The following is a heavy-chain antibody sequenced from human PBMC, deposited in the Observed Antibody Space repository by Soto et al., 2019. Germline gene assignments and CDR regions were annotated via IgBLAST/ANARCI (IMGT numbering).Heavy chain of an antibody. D-gene: IGHD2-2*01. CDR3: ARMPHLGYCSSVHCDRDY. J-gene: IGHJ4*02. CDR2: FDPEDGET. CDR1: GYTLTELS. V-gene: IGHV1-24*01. Sequence: ASVKVSCKGSGYTLTELSMHWVRQAPGKGLEWMGGFDPEDGETIYAQKFQGRVTMTEDTSTDTAYMELSSLRSEDTAVYYCARMPHLGYCSSVHCDRDYWGQGTLVTVSS.